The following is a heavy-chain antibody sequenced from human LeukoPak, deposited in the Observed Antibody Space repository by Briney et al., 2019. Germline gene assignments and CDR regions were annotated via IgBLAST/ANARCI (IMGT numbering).Heavy chain of an antibody. CDR1: GFTFRTYI. Sequence: PGGSLRLSCAVSGFTFRTYIMNWVRQAPGKGLEWVSSISGSGSTIYYADSVKGRFTISRDDAKNSLYLQMNSLRAEDTAVYYCAREFRTAVDYWGQGTLVTVSS. CDR2: ISGSGSTI. J-gene: IGHJ4*02. V-gene: IGHV3-48*01. CDR3: AREFRTAVDY. D-gene: IGHD3/OR15-3a*01.